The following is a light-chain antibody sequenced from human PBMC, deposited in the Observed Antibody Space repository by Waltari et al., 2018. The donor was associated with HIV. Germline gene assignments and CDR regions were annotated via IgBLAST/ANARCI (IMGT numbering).Light chain of an antibody. CDR3: QAWDSSTLAV. V-gene: IGLV3-1*01. J-gene: IGLJ2*01. CDR1: KLGDKY. Sequence: SYELTQPPSVSVSPGQTASITCPGAKLGDKYGCWYQQKPGQSPVLVIYQDSKRPSGIPERFSGSNSGNTATLTISGTQAMDEADYYCQAWDSSTLAVFGGGTKLTVL. CDR2: QDS.